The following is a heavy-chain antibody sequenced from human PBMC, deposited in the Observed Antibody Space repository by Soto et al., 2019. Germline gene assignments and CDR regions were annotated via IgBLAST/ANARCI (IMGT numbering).Heavy chain of an antibody. J-gene: IGHJ2*01. CDR2: IYYSGST. Sequence: SETLSLTCTVSGGSISSGDYYWMWIRQPPGKGLEWIGYIYYSGSTYYNPSLKSRVTISVDTSKNQFSLKLSSVTAADTAVYYCAMSTVTTFYFDLWGRGTLVTVSS. D-gene: IGHD4-4*01. V-gene: IGHV4-30-4*01. CDR1: GGSISSGDYY. CDR3: AMSTVTTFYFDL.